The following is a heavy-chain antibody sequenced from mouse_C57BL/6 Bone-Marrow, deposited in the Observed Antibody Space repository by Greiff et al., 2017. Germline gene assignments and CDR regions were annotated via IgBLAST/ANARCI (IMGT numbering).Heavy chain of an antibody. CDR1: GYTFTSYG. CDR2: IYPRSGNT. D-gene: IGHD3-3*01. Sequence: VQLQQSGAELARPGASVKLSCKASGYTFTSYGISWVKQRPGQGLEWIGEIYPRSGNTYYNEKFKGKATLTADKSSSAAYMELRSLTSEDAADYCCTRWEGPAWFAYWGQGTLVTVSA. V-gene: IGHV1-81*01. CDR3: TRWEGPAWFAY. J-gene: IGHJ3*01.